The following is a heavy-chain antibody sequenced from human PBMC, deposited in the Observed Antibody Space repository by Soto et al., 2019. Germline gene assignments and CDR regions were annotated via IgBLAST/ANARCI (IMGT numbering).Heavy chain of an antibody. Sequence: GESLKISCKGSGYRFTSGYWIVWVRQMPGKGLEWMGIIYPGDSDTRYSPSFQGQVTISADKSISTAYLQRSSLKASDTAMYYCASGGLTIFGVVTPHVYGMDVWGQGTTVTVSS. CDR3: ASGGLTIFGVVTPHVYGMDV. CDR2: IYPGDSDT. V-gene: IGHV5-51*01. J-gene: IGHJ6*02. D-gene: IGHD3-3*01. CDR1: GYRFTSGYW.